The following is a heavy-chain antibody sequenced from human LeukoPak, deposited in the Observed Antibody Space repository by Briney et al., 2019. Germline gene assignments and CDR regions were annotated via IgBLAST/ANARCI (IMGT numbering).Heavy chain of an antibody. J-gene: IGHJ4*02. Sequence: GGSLRLSCAASGFTFDDYGMSRVCPAPGKGVGWGSVISGSGGSTYYAVSVNGRFTISRDNSKNTLYLQMNSLRAEDTAVDYCANESPFLDYWGQGTLVTVSS. CDR3: ANESPFLDY. D-gene: IGHD2/OR15-2a*01. CDR1: GFTFDDYG. CDR2: ISGSGGST. V-gene: IGHV3-23*01.